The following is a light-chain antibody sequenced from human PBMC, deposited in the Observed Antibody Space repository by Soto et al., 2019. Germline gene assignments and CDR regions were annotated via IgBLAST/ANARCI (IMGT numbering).Light chain of an antibody. V-gene: IGKV1-12*01. J-gene: IGKJ4*01. CDR1: QGISSW. CDR2: AAS. Sequence: DIQMTQSPSFVSASVGDRVTITCRASQGISSWLAWYQHRPGRAPKLLIHAASNLESGVPSRFSGSGSGTDFTLTISSLQPEDFATYYCQQTTSFPLIFGGGTKVEIK. CDR3: QQTTSFPLI.